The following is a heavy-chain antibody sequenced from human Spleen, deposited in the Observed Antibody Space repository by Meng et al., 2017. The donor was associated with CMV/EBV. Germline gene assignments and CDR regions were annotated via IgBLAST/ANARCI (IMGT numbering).Heavy chain of an antibody. J-gene: IGHJ3*02. CDR1: GYTFTTYD. V-gene: IGHV1-8*01. CDR2: MNPNRGNT. CDR3: ATGGTFTTWYAFDI. D-gene: IGHD3-3*01. Sequence: ASVKVSCKASGYTFTTYDINWVRQATGQGLEWMGWMNPNRGNTDYTQKFQGRVSMTADKSTTTAHMQLISLTSQDTAVYYCATGGTFTTWYAFDIWDQGALVTVSS.